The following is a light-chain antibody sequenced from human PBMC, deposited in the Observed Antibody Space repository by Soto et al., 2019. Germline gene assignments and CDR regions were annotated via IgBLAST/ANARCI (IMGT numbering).Light chain of an antibody. CDR1: SSDVGSYNL. Sequence: QSALTQPASVSGSPGQSITISCTGTSSDVGSYNLVSWYQQHPGKAPKLMIYDVSERPSGVSNRFSGSKSGNTASLTISDLQTEDEADYYCCSYAGSSTSVVFGGGTKLTVL. CDR3: CSYAGSSTSVV. V-gene: IGLV2-23*02. J-gene: IGLJ2*01. CDR2: DVS.